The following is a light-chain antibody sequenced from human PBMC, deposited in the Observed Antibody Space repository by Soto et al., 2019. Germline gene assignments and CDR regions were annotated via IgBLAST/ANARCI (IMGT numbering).Light chain of an antibody. CDR1: HSISSW. CDR2: KAS. CDR3: QQYNSYSIT. V-gene: IGKV1-5*03. J-gene: IGKJ5*01. Sequence: DIQMTQSPSTLSASVGDRVTITCRASHSISSWLAWYQHKAGKAPKLLIYKASSLESGVPSRFSGSGSGTEFTLTISSLQPDDFATYFCQQYNSYSITFGQGTRLEIK.